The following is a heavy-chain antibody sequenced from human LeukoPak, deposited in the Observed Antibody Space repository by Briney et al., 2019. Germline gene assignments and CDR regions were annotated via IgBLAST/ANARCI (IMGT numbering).Heavy chain of an antibody. J-gene: IGHJ4*02. D-gene: IGHD6-6*01. CDR2: IYYSGNT. CDR3: ASRMAVRPKYYFDS. V-gene: IGHV4-39*01. Sequence: SETLSLTCTVPGGSLSSSSYYWGWIRQPPGRGLEWIGNIYYSGNTFYNPSLESRVTISVDTSKNQFSLKLTSVTAADTAVYYCASRMAVRPKYYFDSWGPGILVTVSS. CDR1: GGSLSSSSYY.